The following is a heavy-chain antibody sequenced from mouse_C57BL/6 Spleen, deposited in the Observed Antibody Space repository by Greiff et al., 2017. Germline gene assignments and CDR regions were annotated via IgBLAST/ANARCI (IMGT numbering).Heavy chain of an antibody. Sequence: QVQLKESGTELVKPGASVKLSCKASGHTFTSYWMHWVKQRPGQGLEWIGNINPSNGGTNYNEKFKSKATLTVDKSSSTAYMQLSSLTSEDSAVYYCARCLRGVYAMDYWGQGTSVTVSS. D-gene: IGHD1-1*01. CDR3: ARCLRGVYAMDY. CDR2: INPSNGGT. CDR1: GHTFTSYW. V-gene: IGHV1-53*01. J-gene: IGHJ4*01.